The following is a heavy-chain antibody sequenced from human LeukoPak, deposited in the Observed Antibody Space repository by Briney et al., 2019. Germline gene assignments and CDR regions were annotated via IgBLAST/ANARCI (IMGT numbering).Heavy chain of an antibody. CDR1: GFTFSSYT. V-gene: IGHV3-48*01. Sequence: GGSLRLSCAVSGFTFSSYTMNWIRHVPGKGLEWVSYIGGSGSPIYYADSVKGRFTISRDNAKNSLYLQMNSLRAEDTAVYYCARDRDYSFDYWGQGTLVTVS. CDR3: ARDRDYSFDY. J-gene: IGHJ4*02. D-gene: IGHD4-11*01. CDR2: IGGSGSPI.